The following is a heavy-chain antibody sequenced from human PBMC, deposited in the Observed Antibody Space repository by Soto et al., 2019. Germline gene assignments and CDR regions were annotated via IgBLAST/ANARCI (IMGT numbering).Heavy chain of an antibody. CDR3: VKGRYSGYDPGSYFDY. J-gene: IGHJ4*02. CDR1: GFTLSRYA. D-gene: IGHD5-12*01. CDR2: ISSNGGST. Sequence: QTGGSLRLSCPASGFTLSRYAMHLVRQAPGKGLEYVSAISSNGGSTYYADSVKGRFTISRDNSKNTLYLQMSSLRAEDTAVYYCVKGRYSGYDPGSYFDYWGQGALVTVSS. V-gene: IGHV3-64D*06.